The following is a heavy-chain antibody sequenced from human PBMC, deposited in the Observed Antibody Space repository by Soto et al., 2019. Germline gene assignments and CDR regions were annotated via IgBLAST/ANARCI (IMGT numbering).Heavy chain of an antibody. V-gene: IGHV4-31*03. CDR3: ARGLNFLNWFAP. CDR2: VFYSVTT. CDR1: GDSITSDNYY. D-gene: IGHD1-1*01. J-gene: IGHJ5*02. Sequence: QVQLQESGPGLVKPSQTLALTCTVSGDSITSDNYYWTWTRHRPGGGLEWIGHVFYSVTTFYNPSLKRRLTISLDTSESQLSLRLNSVTAADTDVYYCARGLNFLNWFAPWGQGTLVTVSS.